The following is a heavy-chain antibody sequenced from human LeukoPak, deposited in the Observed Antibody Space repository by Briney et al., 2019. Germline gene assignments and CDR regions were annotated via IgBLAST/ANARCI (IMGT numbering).Heavy chain of an antibody. V-gene: IGHV4-39*07. CDR1: GGSISSSRYY. D-gene: IGHD3-10*01. Sequence: SETLSLTCTVSGGSISSSRYYWGWIRQPPGKGLEWIGSIYYSGSTYYNPSLKSRVTISVDTSKNQFSLKLSSVTAADTAVYYCARDRTMVRERRWFDPWGQGTLVTVSS. J-gene: IGHJ5*02. CDR3: ARDRTMVRERRWFDP. CDR2: IYYSGST.